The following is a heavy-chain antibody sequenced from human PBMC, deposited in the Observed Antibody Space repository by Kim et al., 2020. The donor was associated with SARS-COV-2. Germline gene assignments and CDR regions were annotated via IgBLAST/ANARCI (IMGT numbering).Heavy chain of an antibody. CDR2: MNPNSGNT. D-gene: IGHD2-15*01. J-gene: IGHJ4*02. CDR3: ARGLGCSGGSCYSYYFDY. CDR1: GYTFTSYD. Sequence: ASVKVSCKASGYTFTSYDINWVRQATGQGLEWMGWMNPNSGNTGYAQKFQGRVTMTRNTSISTAYMELSSLRSEDTAVYYCARGLGCSGGSCYSYYFDYWGQGTLVTVSS. V-gene: IGHV1-8*01.